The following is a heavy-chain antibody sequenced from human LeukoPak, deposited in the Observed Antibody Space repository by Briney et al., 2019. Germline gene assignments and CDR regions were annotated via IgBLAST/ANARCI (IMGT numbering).Heavy chain of an antibody. J-gene: IGHJ4*02. Sequence: ASVKVSCKASGYTFTGYYMHWVRQAPGQGLEWMGRINPNSGGTNCAQKFQGRVTMTRDTSISTAYMELSRLRSDDTAVYYCASLITMVRGATSWGQGTLVTVSS. CDR1: GYTFTGYY. CDR3: ASLITMVRGATS. V-gene: IGHV1-2*06. CDR2: INPNSGGT. D-gene: IGHD3-10*01.